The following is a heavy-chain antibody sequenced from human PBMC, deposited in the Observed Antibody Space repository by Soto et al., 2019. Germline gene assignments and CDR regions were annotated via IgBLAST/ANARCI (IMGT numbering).Heavy chain of an antibody. CDR3: ARELSCRSTSCYNHWYDP. Sequence: ASETLSLTCTVSGGSISSGGYYWSWIRQHPGKGLEWIGYIYYSGSTYYNPSLKSRVAIAVYTSKNQFSLKLSSVTAADTAVYYCARELSCRSTSCYNHWYDPGAREPWSPSP. D-gene: IGHD2-2*02. CDR2: IYYSGST. J-gene: IGHJ5*02. CDR1: GGSISSGGYY. V-gene: IGHV4-31*03.